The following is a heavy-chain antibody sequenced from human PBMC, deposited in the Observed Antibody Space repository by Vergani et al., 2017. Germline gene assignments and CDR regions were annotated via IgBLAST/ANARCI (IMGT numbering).Heavy chain of an antibody. CDR1: GGSFSGYY. CDR3: AISGGSDAFDI. CDR2: INHSGST. D-gene: IGHD2-15*01. V-gene: IGHV4-34*01. Sequence: QVQLQQWGAGLLKPSETLSLTCAVYGGSFSGYYWSWIRQPPGKGLEWSGEINHSGSTNYNPSLKSRVTISVDTSKNQFSLKLSSVTAADTAVYYCAISGGSDAFDIWGQGTMVTVSS. J-gene: IGHJ3*02.